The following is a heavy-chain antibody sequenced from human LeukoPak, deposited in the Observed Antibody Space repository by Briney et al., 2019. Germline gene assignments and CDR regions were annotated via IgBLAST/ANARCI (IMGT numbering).Heavy chain of an antibody. J-gene: IGHJ3*02. CDR2: INTNTGNP. D-gene: IGHD3-22*01. CDR1: GGTFSSYA. Sequence: GASVKVSCKASGGTFSSYAISWVRQASGQGLEWMGWINTNTGNPTYAQGFTGRFVFSLDTSVSTAYLQISSLKAEDTAVYYCARDQSLQKNYYDSSWLVLDAFDIWGQGTMVTVSS. V-gene: IGHV7-4-1*02. CDR3: ARDQSLQKNYYDSSWLVLDAFDI.